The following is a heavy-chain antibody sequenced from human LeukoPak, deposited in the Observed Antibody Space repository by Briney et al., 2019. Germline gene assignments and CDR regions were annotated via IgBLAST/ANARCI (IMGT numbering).Heavy chain of an antibody. CDR2: INGYGSTT. CDR1: GFTFSIYW. CDR3: TRDLGYGMDV. D-gene: IGHD3-16*01. J-gene: IGHJ6*02. V-gene: IGHV3-74*01. Sequence: PGRSLRLSCAASGFTFSIYWLHWVRQAPGKGLVWVSRINGYGSTTAYADSVKGRFTISRDNAKNTLYLQMNSLRAEDTAVYYCTRDLGYGMDVWGQGTTVTVSS.